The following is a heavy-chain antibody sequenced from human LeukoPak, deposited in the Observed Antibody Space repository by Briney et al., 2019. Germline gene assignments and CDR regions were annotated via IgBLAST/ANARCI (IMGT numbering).Heavy chain of an antibody. CDR1: GYTFTVYY. CDR2: INPNSGGT. V-gene: IGHV1-2*02. CDR3: VNGNGRGDY. J-gene: IGHJ4*02. Sequence: ASVTVSYMASGYTFTVYYIHWVRQAPGQGLEWMGWINPNSGGTNYAQKFQGRVTMTRDTSISTAYMELSRLGSDDTAVYYCVNGNGRGDYWGQGTLVTVSS. D-gene: IGHD2-8*01.